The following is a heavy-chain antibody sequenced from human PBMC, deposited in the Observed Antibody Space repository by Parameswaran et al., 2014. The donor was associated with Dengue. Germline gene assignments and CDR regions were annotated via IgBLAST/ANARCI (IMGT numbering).Heavy chain of an antibody. CDR3: ARAVPRYGYYISYYYYYGMDV. J-gene: IGHJ6*02. CDR2: INHSGST. V-gene: IGHV4-34*01. Sequence: RWIRQPPGKGLEWIGEINHSGSTNYNPSLKSRVTISVDTSKNQFSLKLSSVTAADTAVYYCARAVPRYGYYISYYYYYGMDVWGQGTTVTVSS. D-gene: IGHD3-3*01.